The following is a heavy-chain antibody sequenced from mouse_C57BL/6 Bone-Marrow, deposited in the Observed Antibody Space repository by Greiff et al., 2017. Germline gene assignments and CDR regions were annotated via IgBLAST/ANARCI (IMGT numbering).Heavy chain of an antibody. J-gene: IGHJ1*03. CDR1: GFTFSDYY. CDR3: ARQRDYGSSSYFDV. D-gene: IGHD1-1*01. Sequence: EVQGVESGGGLVQPGGSLKLSCAASGFTFSDYYMYWVRQTPEKRLEWVAYISNGGGSTYYPDTVKGRFTISRDNAKNTLYLQMRRLKSEDTAMYYCARQRDYGSSSYFDVWGTGTTVTVSS. CDR2: ISNGGGST. V-gene: IGHV5-12*01.